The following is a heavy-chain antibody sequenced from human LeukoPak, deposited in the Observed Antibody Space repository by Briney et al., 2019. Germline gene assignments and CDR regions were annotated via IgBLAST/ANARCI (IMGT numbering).Heavy chain of an antibody. J-gene: IGHJ4*02. Sequence: GGSLRLSCAASGFTFHDHGMSWVRQAPGKGLEWVSALNWNGDNTGYAASVKGRFTISRDNAKKSLYLQLNSLTAEDTAYYYCAREEGPCFDCWGQGTLVTVSP. CDR2: LNWNGDNT. CDR3: AREEGPCFDC. CDR1: GFTFHDHG. V-gene: IGHV3-20*04.